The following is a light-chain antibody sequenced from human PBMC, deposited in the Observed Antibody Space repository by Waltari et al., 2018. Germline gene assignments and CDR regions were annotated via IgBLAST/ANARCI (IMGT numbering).Light chain of an antibody. V-gene: IGLV2-14*03. Sequence: QSALTPPPSVSASPGSSIPISCTRTSSAARDYNSVSRYQQHPGKPPNLMLYDVSNRPSGVSNRFSGSKSGNTASLTISGLQAEDEADYYCSSYIGSSTLELFGGGTSLTVL. J-gene: IGLJ2*01. CDR2: DVS. CDR1: SSAARDYNS. CDR3: SSYIGSSTLEL.